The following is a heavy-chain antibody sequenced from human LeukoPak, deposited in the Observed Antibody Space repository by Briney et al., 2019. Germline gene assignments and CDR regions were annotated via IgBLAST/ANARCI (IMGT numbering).Heavy chain of an antibody. V-gene: IGHV1-69*05. CDR3: ASARHDSSDYYTP. D-gene: IGHD3-22*01. Sequence: SVKVSCKPSRYTFTGYYMHWVRQAPGQGLEWMGGIIPIFGTADYAQKFQGRVTITTDASTRTAYMDLSRLRSACTAVYYCASARHDSSDYYTPWGQGTLVTVA. CDR1: RYTFTGYY. CDR2: IIPIFGTA. J-gene: IGHJ5*02.